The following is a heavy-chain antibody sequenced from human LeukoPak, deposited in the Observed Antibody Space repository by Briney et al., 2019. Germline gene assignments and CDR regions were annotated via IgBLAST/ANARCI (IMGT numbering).Heavy chain of an antibody. CDR2: IYTSGST. CDR3: AREVVPIYYSYMDV. D-gene: IGHD3-22*01. V-gene: IGHV4-61*02. J-gene: IGHJ6*03. Sequence: SQALSLTCTVSGGSISSGSYYWSWIRQPAGKGLEWIGRIYTSGSTNYNPSLKSRVTISLDTSKNQFSLKLSSVTAADTAVYYCAREVVPIYYSYMDVWGKGTTVTISS. CDR1: GGSISSGSYY.